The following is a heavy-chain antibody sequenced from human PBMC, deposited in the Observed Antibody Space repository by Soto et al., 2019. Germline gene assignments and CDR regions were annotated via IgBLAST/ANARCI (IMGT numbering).Heavy chain of an antibody. D-gene: IGHD6-19*01. J-gene: IGHJ4*02. Sequence: QMQLVQSGPEVKKPGTSVKVSCEASGFDFIGSTVQWVRQARGQRLEWVGWILVGSGNTNYAQKFQERVTITRDMSTSTTYMELRNLRSEDTAVYYCAADFEGRGWFHFDYWGRGSLVTVSS. CDR2: ILVGSGNT. CDR3: AADFEGRGWFHFDY. V-gene: IGHV1-58*01. CDR1: GFDFIGST.